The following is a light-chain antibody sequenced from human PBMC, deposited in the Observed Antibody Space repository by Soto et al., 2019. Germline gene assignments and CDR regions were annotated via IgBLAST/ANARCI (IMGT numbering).Light chain of an antibody. CDR3: QQSYSSPPT. Sequence: IQLTQSPSSLSASLGDSVAITCRASQGISSFLAWYQQKPGKAPKLLIFAASSLQSGVPSRFSGSRSGPDFTLTISSLQPEDFATYYCQQSYSSPPTFGQGTKVDI. CDR2: AAS. CDR1: QGISSF. J-gene: IGKJ1*01. V-gene: IGKV1-39*01.